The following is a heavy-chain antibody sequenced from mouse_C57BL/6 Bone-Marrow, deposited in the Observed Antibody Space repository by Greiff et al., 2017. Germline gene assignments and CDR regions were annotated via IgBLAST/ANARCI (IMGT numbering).Heavy chain of an antibody. V-gene: IGHV2-9*01. CDR2: IWGGGST. D-gene: IGHD1-3*01. J-gene: IGHJ3*01. Sequence: QVQLKESGPGLVAPSQSLSITCTVSGFSLTSYGVDWVRQPPGKGLEWLGVIWGGGSTNYTSALMSRLSISKDNSKSQVFLKMNSLQTDDTAMYYCAKQGSSGPFAYWGQGTLVTVSA. CDR1: GFSLTSYG. CDR3: AKQGSSGPFAY.